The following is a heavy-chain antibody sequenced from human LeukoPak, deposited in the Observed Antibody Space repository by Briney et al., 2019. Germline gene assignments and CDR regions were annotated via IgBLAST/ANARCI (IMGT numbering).Heavy chain of an antibody. CDR3: AKGGSEGDCSFGNCYGDY. D-gene: IGHD2-15*01. CDR1: GFTFDTYE. CDR2: FSHGGFEI. Sequence: GGSQSLFCVGSGFTFDTYETKWVRHAPGEGLEWLSFFSHGGFEINYAASVEGRFTISRDDAKNTLYLLMISLRDEDTAVYYCAKGGSEGDCSFGNCYGDYWGQGTLVTVSS. V-gene: IGHV3-48*03. J-gene: IGHJ4*02.